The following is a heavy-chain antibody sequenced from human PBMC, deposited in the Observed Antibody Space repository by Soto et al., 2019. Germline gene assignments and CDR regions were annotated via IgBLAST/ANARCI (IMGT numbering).Heavy chain of an antibody. V-gene: IGHV4-59*01. CDR2: IYYSGST. CDR1: GGSISSYY. Sequence: SETLSLTCTVSGGSISSYYWSWIRQPPGKGLEWIGYIYYSGSTNYNPSLKSRVTISVDTSKNQFSLKLSSVTAADTAVYYCARDDGDILTGYGFDYWGQGTLVTVSS. J-gene: IGHJ4*02. D-gene: IGHD3-9*01. CDR3: ARDDGDILTGYGFDY.